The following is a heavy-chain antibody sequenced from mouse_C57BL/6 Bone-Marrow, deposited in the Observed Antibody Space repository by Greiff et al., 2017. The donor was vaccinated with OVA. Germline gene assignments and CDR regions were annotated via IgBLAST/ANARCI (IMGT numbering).Heavy chain of an antibody. V-gene: IGHV1-81*01. Sequence: QVHLQQSGAELARPGASVKLSCKASGYTFTSFGISWVKQRTGQGLEWIGETYPRSGNTYYNEKFKGKATLTADKSSSTAYMELRSLTSEDSAVYYCASRVYGSRPYYAMDYWGQGTSVTVAS. CDR2: TYPRSGNT. CDR3: ASRVYGSRPYYAMDY. J-gene: IGHJ4*01. D-gene: IGHD1-1*01. CDR1: GYTFTSFG.